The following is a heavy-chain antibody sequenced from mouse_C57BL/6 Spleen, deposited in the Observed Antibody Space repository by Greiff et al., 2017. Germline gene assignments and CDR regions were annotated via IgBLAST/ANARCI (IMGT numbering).Heavy chain of an antibody. D-gene: IGHD3-2*02. CDR3: ARSSTAQATSWFAY. J-gene: IGHJ3*01. V-gene: IGHV1-55*01. CDR2: IDPGSGST. Sequence: QVQLQQPGAELVKPGASVKMSCKASGYTFTSYWITWVKQRPGQGLEWIGDIDPGSGSTNYNEKFKSKATLTVDTSSSTAYMQLSSLTSEDSAVYYCARSSTAQATSWFAYWGQGTLVTVSA. CDR1: GYTFTSYW.